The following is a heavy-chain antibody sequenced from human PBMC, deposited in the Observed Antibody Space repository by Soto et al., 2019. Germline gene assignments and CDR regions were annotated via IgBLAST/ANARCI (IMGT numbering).Heavy chain of an antibody. CDR2: MYPGGDI. D-gene: IGHD7-27*01. Sequence: GSLSLSCLASGFTVTTNYMGWVRQAPGRGLEWVSVMYPGGDIHYADSVKGRFTISRDTSENTLSLQINSLTAEDTAVYFCVSRIPAWVFDYWGQGTLVTVSS. V-gene: IGHV3-53*01. CDR1: GFTVTTNY. J-gene: IGHJ4*01. CDR3: VSRIPAWVFDY.